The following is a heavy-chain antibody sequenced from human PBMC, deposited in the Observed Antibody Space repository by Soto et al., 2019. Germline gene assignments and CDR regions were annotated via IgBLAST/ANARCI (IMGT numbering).Heavy chain of an antibody. CDR3: GRDQAKKHRRNYYYGMDF. J-gene: IGHJ6*02. Sequence: GGSLRLSCAASGFTFSSYSMNWVRQAPGEGLEWVSSISSSSSYIYYADSVKGRFTISRDNAKNSLYLQMNSLRAEDTAVYYCGRDQAKKHRRNYYYGMDFWGQGTTVTGYS. V-gene: IGHV3-21*01. CDR1: GFTFSSYS. CDR2: ISSSSSYI.